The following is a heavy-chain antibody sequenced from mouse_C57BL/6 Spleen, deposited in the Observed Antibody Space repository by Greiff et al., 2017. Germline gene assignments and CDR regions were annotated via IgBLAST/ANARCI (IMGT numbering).Heavy chain of an antibody. CDR3: ARCDGYYLDY. D-gene: IGHD2-3*01. CDR1: GYTFTSYW. Sequence: QVQLQQPGAELVKPGASVKLSCKASGYTFTSYWMQWVKQRPGQGLEWIGEIDPSDSYTNYNQKFKGKATLTVDTSSSTAYMQLSSLTSEDSAVYYCARCDGYYLDYWGQGTTLTVSS. J-gene: IGHJ2*01. V-gene: IGHV1-50*01. CDR2: IDPSDSYT.